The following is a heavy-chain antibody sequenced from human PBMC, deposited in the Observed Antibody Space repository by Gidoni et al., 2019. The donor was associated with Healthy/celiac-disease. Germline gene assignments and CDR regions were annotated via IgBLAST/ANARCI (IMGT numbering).Heavy chain of an antibody. CDR1: GFTFSSYG. CDR2: IWYDGSNK. V-gene: IGHV3-33*08. Sequence: QVQLVVSGGGVVQPGRSLRLSCAASGFTFSSYGMHWVRQAPGKGLEWVAVIWYDGSNKYYADSVKGRFTISRDNSKNTLYLQMNSLRAEDTAVYYCARDRAGYCSSTSCYPDYWGQGTLVTVSS. D-gene: IGHD2-2*01. J-gene: IGHJ4*02. CDR3: ARDRAGYCSSTSCYPDY.